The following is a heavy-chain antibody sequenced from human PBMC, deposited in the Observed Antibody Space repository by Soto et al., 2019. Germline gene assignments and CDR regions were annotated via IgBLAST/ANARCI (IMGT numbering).Heavy chain of an antibody. Sequence: GGSLRLSCAASGFTFDDYAMHWVRQAPGKGLEWVSGISWNSGSIGYADSVKGRFTISRDNAKNSLYLQMNSLRAEDTALYYCASKRDPEYSSSPGDYWGQGTLVTVSS. CDR2: ISWNSGSI. CDR3: ASKRDPEYSSSPGDY. J-gene: IGHJ4*02. D-gene: IGHD6-6*01. CDR1: GFTFDDYA. V-gene: IGHV3-9*01.